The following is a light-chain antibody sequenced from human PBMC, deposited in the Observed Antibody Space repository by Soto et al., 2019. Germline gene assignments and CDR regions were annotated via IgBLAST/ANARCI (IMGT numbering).Light chain of an antibody. Sequence: EIVLTQSPGTLSLSPGERATLSCRASQSVSSSFLAWYQQKPGQAPRLLISGASNRATGIPDRFSGSGSGTDFTLTISRLEPEDFAVYYCQQYVTSPWAFGQGTKV. V-gene: IGKV3-20*01. CDR3: QQYVTSPWA. J-gene: IGKJ1*01. CDR1: QSVSSSF. CDR2: GAS.